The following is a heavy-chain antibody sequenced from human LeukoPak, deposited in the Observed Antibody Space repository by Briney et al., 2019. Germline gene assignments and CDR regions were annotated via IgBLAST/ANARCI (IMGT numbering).Heavy chain of an antibody. Sequence: SETLSLTCTVSGGSISSSTYYWGWIRQPPGKGLEWIGRIYYSGSTYYNPSLRSRVTISLDMTKNQFSLKVSPVTAADTALYYCARHRVAGLDAFDIWGQGTMVTVSS. V-gene: IGHV4-39*01. CDR1: GGSISSSTYY. CDR2: IYYSGST. D-gene: IGHD6-19*01. CDR3: ARHRVAGLDAFDI. J-gene: IGHJ3*02.